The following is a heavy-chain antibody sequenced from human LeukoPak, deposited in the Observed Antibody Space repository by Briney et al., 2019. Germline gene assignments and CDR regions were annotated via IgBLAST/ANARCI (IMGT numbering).Heavy chain of an antibody. V-gene: IGHV4-59*01. CDR1: GGSFNNNH. J-gene: IGHJ2*01. D-gene: IGHD3-9*01. Sequence: SETLSLTCTVSGGSFNNNHWSWIRQPPGKGLEWIGDMFAIGSPSYNPSLKSRVSISVNTSENQVSLKLSSVTAADTAIYYCASLTNTTGYIPWYFDLWGRGTLVTVSS. CDR3: ASLTNTTGYIPWYFDL. CDR2: MFAIGSP.